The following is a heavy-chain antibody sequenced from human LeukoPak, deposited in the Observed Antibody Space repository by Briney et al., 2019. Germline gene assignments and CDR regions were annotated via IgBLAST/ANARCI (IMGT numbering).Heavy chain of an antibody. D-gene: IGHD6-6*01. V-gene: IGHV3-33*01. CDR2: IWYDGSNK. CDR3: ARGSIDI. J-gene: IGHJ3*02. Sequence: GGSLRLSCAASGFTFSNHGIHWVRQAPGKGPEWVALIWYDGSNKYYGDSVEGRFTISRDDSKNKVYLQMNNLRAEDTGVYYCARGSIDIWGQGTMVTVSS. CDR1: GFTFSNHG.